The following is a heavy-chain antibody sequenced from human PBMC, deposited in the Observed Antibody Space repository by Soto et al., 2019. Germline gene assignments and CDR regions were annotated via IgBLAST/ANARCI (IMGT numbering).Heavy chain of an antibody. CDR3: ARGDSTYDFLPFDP. Sequence: ASETLSLTCTVSGGSIRSYFWNWIRQPPGKGLEWIGNMYYSGATSSNPSLRSRVTISVDTSRSQVSLKLSSVTAADTAVYYCARGDSTYDFLPFDPWGQGTLVTVSS. D-gene: IGHD3-3*01. CDR1: GGSIRSYF. V-gene: IGHV4-59*01. CDR2: MYYSGAT. J-gene: IGHJ5*02.